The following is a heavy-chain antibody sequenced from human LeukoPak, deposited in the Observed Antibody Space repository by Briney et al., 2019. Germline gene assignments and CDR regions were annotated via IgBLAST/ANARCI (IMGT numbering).Heavy chain of an antibody. Sequence: ASVKVSCKTSGYIFTTYGLTWVRQAPGQGLEWVGWIRPNNGNTNYAQKFQGRVIMTTDTSTSTAYMELRSLRSDETAVYYCARVDLLNGYYFFDYWGQGTLVTVSS. CDR3: ARVDLLNGYYFFDY. J-gene: IGHJ4*02. D-gene: IGHD3-9*01. V-gene: IGHV1-18*01. CDR1: GYIFTTYG. CDR2: IRPNNGNT.